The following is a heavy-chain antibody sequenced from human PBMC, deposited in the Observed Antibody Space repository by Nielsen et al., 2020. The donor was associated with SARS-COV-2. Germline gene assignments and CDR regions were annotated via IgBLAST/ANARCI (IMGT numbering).Heavy chain of an antibody. CDR3: AKDHEMGLYCTNGVCYGLGY. J-gene: IGHJ4*02. V-gene: IGHV3-21*01. CDR1: EFFFVAYT. D-gene: IGHD2-8*01. Sequence: GALKISCPPSEFFFVAYTLNWVRQAQGKGLDWFSSISSRSVSLSYADSMKGRFTISRDNSKNTLYLQMNSLRAEDTAVYYCAKDHEMGLYCTNGVCYGLGYWGQGTLVTVSS. CDR2: ISSRSVSL.